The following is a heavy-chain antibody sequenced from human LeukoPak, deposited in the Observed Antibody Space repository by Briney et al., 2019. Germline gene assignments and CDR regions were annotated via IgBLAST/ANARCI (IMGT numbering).Heavy chain of an antibody. J-gene: IGHJ5*01. CDR3: ARGQISSWYYVSWFDP. V-gene: IGHV3-74*01. Sequence: GGSLTLSCAASGFTFSSYWMHWVRQAPGKGLVWVSRINSDGSSTSYADSVKGRFTIYRDNAKNTLYLQINSLRAEDTAVYYWARGQISSWYYVSWFDPWGQGTLVTASS. CDR1: GFTFSSYW. CDR2: INSDGSST. D-gene: IGHD6-13*01.